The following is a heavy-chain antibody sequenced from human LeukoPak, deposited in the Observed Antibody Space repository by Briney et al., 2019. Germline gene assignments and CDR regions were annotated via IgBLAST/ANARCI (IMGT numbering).Heavy chain of an antibody. CDR3: AIGYSSSWYYFQH. CDR1: GGSISSYY. J-gene: IGHJ1*01. D-gene: IGHD6-13*01. CDR2: IYYSGST. V-gene: IGHV4-59*01. Sequence: SETLSLTCTVSGGSISSYYWSWIRQPPGKGLEWIGYIYYSGSTNYNPSLKSRVTISVNTSKNQFSLKLSSVTAADTAVYYCAIGYSSSWYYFQHWGQGTLVTVSS.